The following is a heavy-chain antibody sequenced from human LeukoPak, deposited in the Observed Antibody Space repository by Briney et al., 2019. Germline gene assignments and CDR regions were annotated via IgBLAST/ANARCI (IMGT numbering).Heavy chain of an antibody. CDR2: MFRGGTT. Sequence: GGSLRLSCAASGFTVSSSYMSWVRQAPGKGLEWVSIMFRGGTTYYADSVKGRFTISRDNSKNTLYLHMNSLRAEDTAVYYCARDKSDDSVGYFDAWGQGTLVTASS. CDR1: GFTVSSSY. D-gene: IGHD2-21*02. J-gene: IGHJ4*02. CDR3: ARDKSDDSVGYFDA. V-gene: IGHV3-53*01.